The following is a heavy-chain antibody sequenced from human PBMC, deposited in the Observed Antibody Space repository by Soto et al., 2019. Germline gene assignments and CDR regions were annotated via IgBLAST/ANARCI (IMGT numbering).Heavy chain of an antibody. Sequence: PGGSLRLSCAASGFTFSSYGMDWVRQAPGKGLEWVAVISYDGSNKYYADSVKGRFTISRDNSKNTLYLQMNSLRAEDTAVYYCANYYYDSSGYDPSDAFDIWGQGTMVTVSS. D-gene: IGHD3-22*01. CDR1: GFTFSSYG. CDR3: ANYYYDSSGYDPSDAFDI. J-gene: IGHJ3*02. V-gene: IGHV3-30*18. CDR2: ISYDGSNK.